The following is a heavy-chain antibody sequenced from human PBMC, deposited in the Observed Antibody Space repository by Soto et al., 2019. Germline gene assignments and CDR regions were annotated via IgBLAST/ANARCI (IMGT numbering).Heavy chain of an antibody. Sequence: QLQLQESGPGLVKPSETLSLTCTVSGGSISSSSYYWGWIRQPPGKGLEWIGSIYYSGSTYYNPSLKSRVTISVDTSKNQFSLKLSSVTAADTAVYYCARLKQDGVPFDYWGQGTLVTVSS. CDR2: IYYSGST. CDR1: GGSISSSSYY. V-gene: IGHV4-39*01. J-gene: IGHJ4*02. D-gene: IGHD2-8*01. CDR3: ARLKQDGVPFDY.